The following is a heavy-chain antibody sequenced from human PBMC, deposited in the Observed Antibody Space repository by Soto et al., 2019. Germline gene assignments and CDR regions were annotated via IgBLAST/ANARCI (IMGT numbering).Heavy chain of an antibody. CDR1: GFTFSSYG. V-gene: IGHV3-33*01. D-gene: IGHD3-3*01. CDR2: IWYDGSNK. J-gene: IGHJ6*02. CDR3: ARDLFGVVSPYYYYGMDV. Sequence: PGGSLRLSCAASGFTFSSYGMHWVRQAPGKGLEWVAVIWYDGSNKYYADSVKGRFTISRDNSKNTLYPQMNSLRAEDTAVYYCARDLFGVVSPYYYYGMDVWGQGTTVTAP.